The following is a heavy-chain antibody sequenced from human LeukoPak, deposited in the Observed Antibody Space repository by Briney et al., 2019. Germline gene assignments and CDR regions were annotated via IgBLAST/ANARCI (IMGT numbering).Heavy chain of an antibody. V-gene: IGHV4-59*01. CDR3: ARVRTGLYDAFDI. CDR2: IYYSGST. D-gene: IGHD4-17*01. CDR1: GDSISNYY. Sequence: SETLSLTCTVSGDSISNYYWSWIRQPPGKGLEWIGYIYYSGSTNYNPSLKSRVTISVDTSKNQFSLKLSSVTAADPAVYYCARVRTGLYDAFDIWGQGTMVTVSS. J-gene: IGHJ3*02.